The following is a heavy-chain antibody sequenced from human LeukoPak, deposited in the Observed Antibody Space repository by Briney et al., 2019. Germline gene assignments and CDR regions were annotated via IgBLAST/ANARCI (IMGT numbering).Heavy chain of an antibody. J-gene: IGHJ4*02. CDR1: GFTFSSYG. Sequence: GGSLRLSCAASGFTFSSYGMHWVRQAPGKGLEWVAFIRYDGSNKYYADSVKGRFTISRDNSKNTLYLQMNSLRAEDTAVYYCAKDLLITMVRGVLPADESDTRFDYWGQGTLVTVSS. V-gene: IGHV3-30*02. CDR3: AKDLLITMVRGVLPADESDTRFDY. CDR2: IRYDGSNK. D-gene: IGHD3-10*01.